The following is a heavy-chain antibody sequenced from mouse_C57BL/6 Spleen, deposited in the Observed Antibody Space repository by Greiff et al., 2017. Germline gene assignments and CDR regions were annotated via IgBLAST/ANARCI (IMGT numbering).Heavy chain of an antibody. CDR1: GFSLTSYG. Sequence: VKLVESGPGLVAPSQRLSITCTVSGFSLTSYGVHWVRQPPGKGLEWLVVIWSDGSTTYNSALKSRLSISKDNSKSQVFLKMNSLQTDDTAMYYCARHADWGYYFDYWGQGTTLTVSS. J-gene: IGHJ2*01. CDR3: ARHADWGYYFDY. D-gene: IGHD4-1*01. CDR2: IWSDGST. V-gene: IGHV2-6-1*01.